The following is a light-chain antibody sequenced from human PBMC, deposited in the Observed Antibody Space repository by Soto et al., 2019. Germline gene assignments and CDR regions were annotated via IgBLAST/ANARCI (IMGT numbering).Light chain of an antibody. CDR3: QNHDSAPIT. V-gene: IGKV3D-15*01. CDR1: QSVSSY. Sequence: VMTQSQTTRSVSPGKGVSSYSRARQSVSSYLAWYQQKPGQAPRLLIYDASNRATGIPAGFSVSGSGADFTLTISSLQPEDVASYYCQNHDSAPITFGQGTRLEIK. J-gene: IGKJ5*01. CDR2: DAS.